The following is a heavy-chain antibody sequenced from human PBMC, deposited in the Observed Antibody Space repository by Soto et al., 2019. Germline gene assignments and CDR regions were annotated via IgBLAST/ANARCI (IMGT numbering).Heavy chain of an antibody. CDR2: ISPYNGNT. CDR3: AREGELGVGDYYQYGMDV. J-gene: IGHJ6*02. Sequence: ASVKVSCKASGYTFLNYGISWVRQAPGQGLEWMGWISPYNGNTNYGEKLQGRVTMTTDTSANTAYMELRSLRSDDTAVYYCAREGELGVGDYYQYGMDVWGQGTTVTVSS. CDR1: GYTFLNYG. D-gene: IGHD1-7*01. V-gene: IGHV1-18*01.